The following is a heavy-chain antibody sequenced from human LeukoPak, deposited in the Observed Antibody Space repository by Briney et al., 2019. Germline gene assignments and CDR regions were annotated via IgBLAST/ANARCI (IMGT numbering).Heavy chain of an antibody. D-gene: IGHD3-22*01. J-gene: IGHJ4*02. V-gene: IGHV3-23*01. CDR2: ISYSGGST. CDR1: GFTFSNYA. Sequence: PGGSLRLSCAASGFTFSNYAMNWVRQAPGKGLEWVSGISYSGGSTYYADSVKGRFTISRDNSKNTLFLQVNSLRAEDTAVYYCARDAYYDSSGYYYQIYWGQGTLVTVSS. CDR3: ARDAYYDSSGYYYQIY.